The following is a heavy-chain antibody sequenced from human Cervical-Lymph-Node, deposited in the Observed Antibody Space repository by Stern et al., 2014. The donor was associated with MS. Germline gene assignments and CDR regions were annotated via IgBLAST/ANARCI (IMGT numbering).Heavy chain of an antibody. D-gene: IGHD2-2*01. Sequence: EVQLVESGAEVKKPGESLKISCKGSGYTFTNYWIGWVRQMPGKGLEGMGIVYPDHSAIRYNPPFQGQCTNPSTKYVPPACLQWSSLKASDSAMYYCARDQLGGMDVWGQGTTVTVSS. J-gene: IGHJ6*02. CDR3: ARDQLGGMDV. V-gene: IGHV5-51*03. CDR2: VYPDHSAI. CDR1: GYTFTNYW.